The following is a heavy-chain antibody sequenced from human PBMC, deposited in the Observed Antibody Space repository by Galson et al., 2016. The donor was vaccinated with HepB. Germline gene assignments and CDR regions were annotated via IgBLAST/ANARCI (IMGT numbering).Heavy chain of an antibody. D-gene: IGHD4-17*01. CDR2: ISYDGSNS. J-gene: IGHJ4*02. V-gene: IGHV3-30*19. Sequence: SLRLSCAASGFTFSSYGMHWVRQAPGKGLQWVSLISYDGSNSFYADSEKGRFTISRDNSKNTLYLQLNSLKAEDTAVYYCARDVNPPPTSGEHSPDYWGQGTLLTFSS. CDR1: GFTFSSYG. CDR3: ARDVNPPPTSGEHSPDY.